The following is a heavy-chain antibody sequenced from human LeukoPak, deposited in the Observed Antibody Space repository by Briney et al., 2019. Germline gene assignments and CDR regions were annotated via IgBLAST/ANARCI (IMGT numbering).Heavy chain of an antibody. D-gene: IGHD3-9*01. V-gene: IGHV3-66*01. J-gene: IGHJ4*02. Sequence: GGSLRLSCAASGFTVSSNYMSWVRQAPGKGLEWVSVIYSGGSTYYADSVKGRFTISRDNSKNTLSLQMNSLRAEDTAVYYCVFTYYDILTGYYPDYWGQGTLVTVSS. CDR2: IYSGGST. CDR1: GFTVSSNY. CDR3: VFTYYDILTGYYPDY.